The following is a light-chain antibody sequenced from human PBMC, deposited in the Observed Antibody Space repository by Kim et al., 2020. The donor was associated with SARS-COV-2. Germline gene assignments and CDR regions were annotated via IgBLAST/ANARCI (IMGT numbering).Light chain of an antibody. V-gene: IGKV3-15*01. J-gene: IGKJ1*01. CDR2: GAS. Sequence: ASPGERATLSCRASQSVSSNLAWYQQKPGQAPRLLIYGASTRATGIPASFSGSGSGTEFTLTISSLQPEDFAIYYCQQYYNWPRTFGQGTKVDIK. CDR1: QSVSSN. CDR3: QQYYNWPRT.